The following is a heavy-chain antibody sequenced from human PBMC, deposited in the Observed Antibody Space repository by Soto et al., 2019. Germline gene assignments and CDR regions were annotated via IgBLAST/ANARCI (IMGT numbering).Heavy chain of an antibody. CDR3: AREWKIFGVVIPPPPGY. J-gene: IGHJ4*02. CDR1: GFTFSNYW. V-gene: IGHV3-74*01. CDR2: INSDGSST. D-gene: IGHD3-3*01. Sequence: EVQLVESGGGLVQPGGSLRLSCAASGFTFSNYWMHWVRQAPGRGLVWVSVINSDGSSTSYADSVKGRFTISRDNAKNPLYLQMNSLRAEDTAVYYCAREWKIFGVVIPPPPGYWGQGTLVTVSS.